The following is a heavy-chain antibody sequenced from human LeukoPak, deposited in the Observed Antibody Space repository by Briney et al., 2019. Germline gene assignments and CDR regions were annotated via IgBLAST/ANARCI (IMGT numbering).Heavy chain of an antibody. V-gene: IGHV1-18*01. Sequence: ASVKVPCKASGYTFTSYGISWVRQAPGQGLEWMGWISAYNGNTNYAQKLQGRVTMTTDTSTSTAYMELRSLRSDDTAVYYCARDLPATKFVVVTAISHYYYYGMDVWGQGTTVTVSS. CDR2: ISAYNGNT. CDR1: GYTFTSYG. J-gene: IGHJ6*02. CDR3: ARDLPATKFVVVTAISHYYYYGMDV. D-gene: IGHD2-21*02.